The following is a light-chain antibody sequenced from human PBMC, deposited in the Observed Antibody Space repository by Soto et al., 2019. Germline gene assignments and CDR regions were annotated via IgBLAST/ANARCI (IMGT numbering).Light chain of an antibody. V-gene: IGLV2-14*01. Sequence: QSVLTQPASVSVSPGQSITVSCTGTSSDVGGYNYVSWYQQHPGKAPKLMIYEVSNRPSGVSNRFSGSKSGNTASLTISGLQAEDEADYYCSSYTSSSFLFGTGTKVTVL. CDR1: SSDVGGYNY. CDR3: SSYTSSSFL. CDR2: EVS. J-gene: IGLJ1*01.